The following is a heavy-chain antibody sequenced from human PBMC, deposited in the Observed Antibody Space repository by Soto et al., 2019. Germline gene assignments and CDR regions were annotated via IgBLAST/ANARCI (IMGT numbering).Heavy chain of an antibody. CDR2: IIPIFGTA. J-gene: IGHJ6*02. CDR3: ARGVGATRTGPYYYGMDV. V-gene: IGHV1-69*12. D-gene: IGHD1-26*01. Sequence: QVQLVQSGAEVKKPGSSVKVSCKASGGTFSSYAISWVRQAPGQGLEWMGGIIPIFGTANYAQKFQGRVTITADESKSTACMELSSLGSEDTAVYDCARGVGATRTGPYYYGMDVWGQGTTVTVSS. CDR1: GGTFSSYA.